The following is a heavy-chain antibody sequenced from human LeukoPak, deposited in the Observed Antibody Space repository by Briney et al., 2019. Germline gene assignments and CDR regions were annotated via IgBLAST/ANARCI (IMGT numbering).Heavy chain of an antibody. D-gene: IGHD6-13*01. CDR2: ISSDGVTT. CDR1: GLTFNNYA. J-gene: IGHJ4*02. CDR3: AKYLRAARRIFDY. Sequence: GGSLRLSCAASGLTFNNYAMTWVRQTPGKGLEWVSSISSDGVTTPYADSVKGRFTISRDNSRNTLYLQMNSLRAEDTAIYYCAKYLRAARRIFDYWGQGTLVTVSS. V-gene: IGHV3-23*01.